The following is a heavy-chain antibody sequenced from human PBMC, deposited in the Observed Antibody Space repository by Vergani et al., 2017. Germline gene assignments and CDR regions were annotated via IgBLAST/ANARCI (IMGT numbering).Heavy chain of an antibody. Sequence: QVQLQQWGAGLLKPSETLSLTCTVYGGSFSGYYWSWIRQPPGKGLEWIGEINHSGSTNYNPSLKSRVTISIDTSKNQFSLKLNTVPAAVTVVYYCAVAAAGRGDFDYWGQGTLVTVSS. CDR2: INHSGST. V-gene: IGHV4-34*01. J-gene: IGHJ4*02. CDR1: GGSFSGYY. CDR3: AVAAAGRGDFDY. D-gene: IGHD6-13*01.